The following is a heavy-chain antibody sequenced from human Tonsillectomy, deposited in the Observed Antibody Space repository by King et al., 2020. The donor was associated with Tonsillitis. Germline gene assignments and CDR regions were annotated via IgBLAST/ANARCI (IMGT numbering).Heavy chain of an antibody. Sequence: VQLVESGGGLVQPGGSLRLSCAASGFMFSSYWMTWVRQAPGQGLEWVANINQYGSRMYYVDSVKGRFTISRDNAKNSLYLQMNSLRDDDTAVYHCARVLAADEGLDYWGQGTLVTVSS. CDR3: ARVLAADEGLDY. V-gene: IGHV3-7*01. CDR2: INQYGSRM. D-gene: IGHD6-19*01. J-gene: IGHJ4*02. CDR1: GFMFSSYW.